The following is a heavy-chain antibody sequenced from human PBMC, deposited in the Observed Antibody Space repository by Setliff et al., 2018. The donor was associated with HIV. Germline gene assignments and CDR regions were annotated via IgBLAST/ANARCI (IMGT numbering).Heavy chain of an antibody. V-gene: IGHV4-61*02. CDR3: ARARYIVIRGDAGMDV. D-gene: IGHD3-10*01. CDR2: IYTSGLT. J-gene: IGHJ6*02. Sequence: PSETLSLTCTVSGGSINSGGYYWVWIRQPASKGLEWIGRIYTSGLTNYNPSLKSRVTISVDTSKNQVSLKLSSVTASDTAVYYCARARYIVIRGDAGMDVWGPGTTVTVSS. CDR1: GGSINSGGYY.